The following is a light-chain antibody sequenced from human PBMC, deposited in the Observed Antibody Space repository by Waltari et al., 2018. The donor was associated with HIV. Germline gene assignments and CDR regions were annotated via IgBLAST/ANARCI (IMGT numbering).Light chain of an antibody. V-gene: IGLV2-8*01. CDR3: SSYAGSNGVV. Sequence: QSALTQPPSASGSPGPSVTISCTGTSSDVGGYNYVSWYQQHPGKAPKLMIYEVSKRPSGFPDRFFGSKSGNTASLTVSGLQAEDEADYYCSSYAGSNGVVFGGGTKLTVL. CDR1: SSDVGGYNY. J-gene: IGLJ2*01. CDR2: EVS.